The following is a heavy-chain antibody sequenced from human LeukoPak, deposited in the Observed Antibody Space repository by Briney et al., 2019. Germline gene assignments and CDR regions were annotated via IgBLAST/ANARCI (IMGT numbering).Heavy chain of an antibody. Sequence: SGTLSLSCAVSGDSISNSNWWSWVRQPPGKGPKWIGYIFHTGSTNYNPSLKSRVTISVDTSKNQFSLKLSSVTAADTAVYFCARGPYSYDSSGAFDIWGQGTMVTVSS. D-gene: IGHD3-22*01. CDR3: ARGPYSYDSSGAFDI. V-gene: IGHV4-4*02. CDR1: GDSISNSNW. J-gene: IGHJ3*02. CDR2: IFHTGST.